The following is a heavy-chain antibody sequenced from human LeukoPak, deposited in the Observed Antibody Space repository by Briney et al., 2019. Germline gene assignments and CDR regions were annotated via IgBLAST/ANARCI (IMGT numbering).Heavy chain of an antibody. CDR2: INHSGST. J-gene: IGHJ4*02. CDR3: AREAWRYYYGSGSYYGAPHFDY. D-gene: IGHD3-10*01. Sequence: SETLSLTCAVYGGSFSGYYWSWIRQPPGKGLEWIGEINHSGSTNYNPSLKSRVTISVDTSKNQFSLKLRSVTAADTAVYYCAREAWRYYYGSGSYYGAPHFDYWGQGTLVTVSS. V-gene: IGHV4-34*01. CDR1: GGSFSGYY.